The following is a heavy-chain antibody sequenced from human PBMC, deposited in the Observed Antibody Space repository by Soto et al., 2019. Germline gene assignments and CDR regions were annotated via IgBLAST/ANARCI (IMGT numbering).Heavy chain of an antibody. Sequence: QVQLVQSGAEVKKPGASVKVSCKASGYTFTSYGISWVRQAPGQGLEWMGWISAYNGNTNYAQKLQGRVTMTTDTSTSTACMELRSLRSYDTAVYYCERSRTGTTPGQLLDIWGQGTMVTVSS. CDR3: ERSRTGTTPGQLLDI. V-gene: IGHV1-18*01. D-gene: IGHD1-1*01. CDR2: ISAYNGNT. CDR1: GYTFTSYG. J-gene: IGHJ3*02.